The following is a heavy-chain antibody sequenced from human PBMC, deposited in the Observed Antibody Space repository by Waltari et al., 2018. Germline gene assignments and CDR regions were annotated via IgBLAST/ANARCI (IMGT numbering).Heavy chain of an antibody. CDR2: IYYSGST. V-gene: IGHV4-30-4*08. J-gene: IGHJ4*02. Sequence: QVQLQESGPGLVKPSQTLSLTCTVSGGSISSGDYYWSWIRQPPGKGLEWIGYIYYSGSTYYNPSLKSRVTISVDTSKNQSSLKLSSVTAADTAVYYCARLVIVVVPAAIEGYSDEYWGQGTLVTVSS. CDR1: GGSISSGDYY. CDR3: ARLVIVVVPAAIEGYSDEY. D-gene: IGHD2-2*01.